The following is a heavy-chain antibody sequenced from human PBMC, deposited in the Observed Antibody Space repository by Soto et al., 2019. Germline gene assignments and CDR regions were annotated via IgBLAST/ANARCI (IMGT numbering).Heavy chain of an antibody. J-gene: IGHJ4*02. CDR3: ASSGISGYFDY. V-gene: IGHV1-46*03. D-gene: IGHD3-10*01. Sequence: QVQLVQSGAEVKKPGASVKVPCKASGYTFTSYYMHWVRQAPGQGLEWMGIINPSGGSTSYAQKFQGRVTMTRDTSTSTVYMELSSLRSEDTAVYYCASSGISGYFDYWGQGTLVTVSS. CDR2: INPSGGST. CDR1: GYTFTSYY.